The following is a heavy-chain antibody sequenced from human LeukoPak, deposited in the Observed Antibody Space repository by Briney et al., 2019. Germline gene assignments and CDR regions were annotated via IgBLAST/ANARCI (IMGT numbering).Heavy chain of an antibody. D-gene: IGHD6-13*01. CDR1: GGSISSSSYY. Sequence: PSETLSLTCTVSGGSISSSSYYWGWIRQPPGKGLEWIGSIYYSGSTYYNPSLKSRVTISVDTSKNQFSLKLSSVTAADTAVYYCARHLGSSWNDAFDIWGQGTMVTVSS. CDR2: IYYSGST. CDR3: ARHLGSSWNDAFDI. J-gene: IGHJ3*02. V-gene: IGHV4-39*01.